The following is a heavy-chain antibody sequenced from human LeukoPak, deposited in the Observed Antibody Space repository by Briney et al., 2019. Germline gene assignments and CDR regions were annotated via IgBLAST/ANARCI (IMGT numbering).Heavy chain of an antibody. Sequence: PGGSLRLSRAASGFTVSTNYMSWVRQAPGKGLEWVSIIYSGGSTYYADSVKGRFTTSRDISQNTLYLQMNSLRAEDTAVYYCARDLGYSAYATVRGYAVDIWGQGTMVTVSS. CDR2: IYSGGST. D-gene: IGHD5-12*01. CDR3: ARDLGYSAYATVRGYAVDI. V-gene: IGHV3-66*01. CDR1: GFTVSTNY. J-gene: IGHJ3*02.